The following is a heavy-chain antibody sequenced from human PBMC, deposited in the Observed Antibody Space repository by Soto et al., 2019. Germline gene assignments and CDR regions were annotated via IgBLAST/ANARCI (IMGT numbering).Heavy chain of an antibody. CDR3: ARDRPTAAVAGMLGY. CDR2: ISAYNGNT. D-gene: IGHD6-19*01. Sequence: ASVKVSCKASGYTFTSYGISWVRQAPGQGLEWMGWISAYNGNTNYAQKLQGRVTMTTDTSTSTAYMELRSLRSDDTAVYYCARDRPTAAVAGMLGYWGQGTLVTVSS. V-gene: IGHV1-18*01. J-gene: IGHJ4*02. CDR1: GYTFTSYG.